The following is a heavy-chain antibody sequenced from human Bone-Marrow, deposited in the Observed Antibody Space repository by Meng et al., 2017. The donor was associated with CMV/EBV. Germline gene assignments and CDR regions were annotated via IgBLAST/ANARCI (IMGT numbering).Heavy chain of an antibody. CDR2: ISGDSVNT. J-gene: IGHJ3*02. CDR3: ARRYCSSTSCYRAFDI. V-gene: IGHV1-18*01. D-gene: IGHD2-2*01. Sequence: ASVKVSCKASGYTFTNYGITWVRQAPGQGLEWMGWISGDSVNTNYAQKFQGRVTMTTDTSTNTAYMELRSLRSDDTAVYYCARRYCSSTSCYRAFDIWGQGTMVTVSS. CDR1: GYTFTNYG.